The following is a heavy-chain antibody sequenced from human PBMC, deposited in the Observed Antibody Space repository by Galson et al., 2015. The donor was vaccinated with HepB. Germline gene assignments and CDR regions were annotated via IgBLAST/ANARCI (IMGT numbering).Heavy chain of an antibody. J-gene: IGHJ4*02. CDR3: AKDTATIFGPIDN. CDR1: GFTFSTYA. Sequence: SLRLSCAASGFTFSTYAMDWVRQAPGKGLEWVAVISYEGGHKYYADSVNGRLTISRDNSKNTLYLEMNSLRAADTAVYYCAKDTATIFGPIDNWGQGTLVTVSS. V-gene: IGHV3-30*18. CDR2: ISYEGGHK. D-gene: IGHD3-3*01.